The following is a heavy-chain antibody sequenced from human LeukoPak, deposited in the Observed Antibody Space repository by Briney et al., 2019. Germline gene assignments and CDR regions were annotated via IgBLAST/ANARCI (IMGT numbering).Heavy chain of an antibody. Sequence: ASVKVSCKASGYTLTGYYMHWVRQAPGQGLEWMGWINPNSGGTNYTQKFQGRVTMTRDTSISTAYMELSRLRSDDTAVYYCARGRTRRYCSGGSCHSSPYYFDYWGQGTLVTVSS. D-gene: IGHD2-15*01. CDR3: ARGRTRRYCSGGSCHSSPYYFDY. CDR1: GYTLTGYY. V-gene: IGHV1-2*02. CDR2: INPNSGGT. J-gene: IGHJ4*02.